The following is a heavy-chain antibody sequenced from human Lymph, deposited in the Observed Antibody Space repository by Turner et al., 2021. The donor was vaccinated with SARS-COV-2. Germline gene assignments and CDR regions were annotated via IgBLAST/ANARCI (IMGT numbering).Heavy chain of an antibody. D-gene: IGHD6-13*01. Sequence: GQPVGSGGGLGEPGGCLRLSRAASGFTFSSYSMNWVRPAPGKGLEWVSSISSSSNYIYYADSVKGRFTISRDNAKNSLYLQMNSLRAEDTAVYYCARRSWQDYWGQGTLVTVSS. CDR2: ISSSSNYI. J-gene: IGHJ4*02. CDR1: GFTFSSYS. V-gene: IGHV3-21*01. CDR3: ARRSWQDY.